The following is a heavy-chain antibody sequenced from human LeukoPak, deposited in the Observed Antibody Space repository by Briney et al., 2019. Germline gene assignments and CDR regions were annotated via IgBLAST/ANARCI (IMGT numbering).Heavy chain of an antibody. V-gene: IGHV3-23*01. Sequence: PGGSLRLSCVASGFTFSSHDMCWVRQAPGKGLEWVASIDISGGSTYYEDSVQGRFTISRDNSKNTLYLEMNSLRVEDTALYYCANEVRPNDYWGQGTLVSVSS. D-gene: IGHD1-1*01. CDR2: IDISGGST. CDR3: ANEVRPNDY. CDR1: GFTFSSHD. J-gene: IGHJ4*02.